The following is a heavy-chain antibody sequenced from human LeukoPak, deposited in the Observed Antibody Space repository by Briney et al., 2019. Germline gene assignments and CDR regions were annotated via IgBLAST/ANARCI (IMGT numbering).Heavy chain of an antibody. CDR3: ARGSSTYYFDY. Sequence: SGTLSLTCAVSGGSISSSNWWSWVRQPPGKGLEWIGEIYHSGSTNYNPSLKSRVTISVDTSKNQFSLKLSSVTAADTAVYYCARGSSTYYFDYWGQGTLVTVSS. V-gene: IGHV4-4*02. CDR1: GGSISSSNW. J-gene: IGHJ4*02. CDR2: IYHSGST.